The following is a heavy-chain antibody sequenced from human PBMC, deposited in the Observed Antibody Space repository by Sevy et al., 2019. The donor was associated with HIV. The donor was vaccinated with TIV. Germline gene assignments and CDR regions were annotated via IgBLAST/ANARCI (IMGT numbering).Heavy chain of an antibody. CDR3: ARVRVVASFPYYFDY. CDR2: ISSGSTYT. J-gene: IGHJ4*02. D-gene: IGHD5-12*01. CDR1: GFTFSDYY. Sequence: GGSLRLSCAASGFTFSDYYMTWIRQAPGKGLEWVSHISSGSTYTDYADSVKGRFTISRDTAKNSLYLQMNSLRAEDTVVYYCARVRVVASFPYYFDYWGQGTLVTVSS. V-gene: IGHV3-11*06.